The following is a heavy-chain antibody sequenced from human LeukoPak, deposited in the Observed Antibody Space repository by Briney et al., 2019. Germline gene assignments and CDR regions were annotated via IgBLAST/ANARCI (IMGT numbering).Heavy chain of an antibody. D-gene: IGHD6-13*01. CDR3: ARLHSSSWSDY. V-gene: IGHV3-23*01. Sequence: GGSLRLSCATSGFAFTSYAMNWVRQAPGEGLEWVSGISGSGAGTYYADSVKGRFTISRDNSKNTLYLQMNSLRAEGTAIYYCARLHSSSWSDYWGQGTLVTASS. CDR1: GFAFTSYA. J-gene: IGHJ4*02. CDR2: ISGSGAGT.